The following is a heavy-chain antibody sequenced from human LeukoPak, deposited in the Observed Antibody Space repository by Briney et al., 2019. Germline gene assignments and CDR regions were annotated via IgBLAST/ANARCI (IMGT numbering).Heavy chain of an antibody. V-gene: IGHV3-30-3*01. D-gene: IGHD3-10*01. CDR3: ARDRERFTLNEYFQH. CDR1: GFTFSSYA. CDR2: ISYDGSNK. J-gene: IGHJ1*01. Sequence: PGGSLRLSCAASGFTFSSYAMHWVRQAPGKGLEWVAVISYDGSNKYYADSVKGRFTISRDNSKNTLYLQMNSLRGEDTAVYYCARDRERFTLNEYFQHWGQGTLVTVSS.